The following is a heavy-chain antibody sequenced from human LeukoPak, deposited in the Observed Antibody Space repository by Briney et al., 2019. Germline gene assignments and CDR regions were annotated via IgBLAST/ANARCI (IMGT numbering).Heavy chain of an antibody. D-gene: IGHD4-11*01. Sequence: ASVKVSCKASAYTFTDYYIHWLRQAPGQGLEWMGWINPNSGGTNSAQKFQGRVTMTRDTSISTACMELSRLRSDDTAVYYCARPRVYSDFAPMLDLWGQGTLVTVSS. CDR1: AYTFTDYY. J-gene: IGHJ4*02. V-gene: IGHV1-2*02. CDR2: INPNSGGT. CDR3: ARPRVYSDFAPMLDL.